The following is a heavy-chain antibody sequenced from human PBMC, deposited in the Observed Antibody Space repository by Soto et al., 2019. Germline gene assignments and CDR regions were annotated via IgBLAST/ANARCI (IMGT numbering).Heavy chain of an antibody. Sequence: QVQLVQSGAEVKEPGSSVKVSCKASGGTFSTYSISWVRQAPGQGLEWMGMIIPMFGTPDYAQKSQGRVTITADESTSTVYMELSSLRSEDTAVYYCAREGGAYSSGWPYFDYWGQGTRVTVSS. CDR2: IIPMFGTP. D-gene: IGHD6-19*01. V-gene: IGHV1-69*18. J-gene: IGHJ4*02. CDR1: GGTFSTYS. CDR3: AREGGAYSSGWPYFDY.